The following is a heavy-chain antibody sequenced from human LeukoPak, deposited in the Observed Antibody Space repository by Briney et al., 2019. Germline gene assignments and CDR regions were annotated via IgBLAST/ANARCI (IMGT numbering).Heavy chain of an antibody. CDR3: ARRPPYYDILTGYSYYYYMDA. D-gene: IGHD3-9*01. V-gene: IGHV4-34*01. CDR1: GGSFSGYY. CDR2: INHSGST. Sequence: SETLSLTCAVYGGSFSGYYWSWIRQPPGKGLEWIGEINHSGSTNYNPSLKSRGTISVDTSMNQFSLKLSSVTAADTAVYYCARRPPYYDILTGYSYYYYMDAWGKGTTVTISS. J-gene: IGHJ6*03.